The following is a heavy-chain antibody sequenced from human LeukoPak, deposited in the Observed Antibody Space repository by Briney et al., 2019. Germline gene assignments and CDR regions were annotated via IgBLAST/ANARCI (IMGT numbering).Heavy chain of an antibody. Sequence: SVKVSCKASGGTFSSYSISWVRQAPGQGLEWMGGIIPIFVTKNYAQKFQDRVTITADESTSTAYMELSSLRSEDTAVYYCARVTGYMIEDYFDYWGQGTLVTVSS. CDR2: IIPIFVTK. CDR3: ARVTGYMIEDYFDY. D-gene: IGHD3-22*01. CDR1: GGTFSSYS. V-gene: IGHV1-69*13. J-gene: IGHJ4*02.